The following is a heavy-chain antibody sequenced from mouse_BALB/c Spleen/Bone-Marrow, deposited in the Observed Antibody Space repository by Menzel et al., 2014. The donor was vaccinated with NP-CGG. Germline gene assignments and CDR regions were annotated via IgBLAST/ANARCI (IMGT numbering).Heavy chain of an antibody. D-gene: IGHD2-2*01. V-gene: IGHV14-3*02. J-gene: IGHJ3*01. CDR3: ARNYGYGKSFAY. CDR1: GFNIKDTY. CDR2: IDPANGNT. Sequence: EVKLEESGAELVKPGASVKLSCTASGFNIKDTYMHWVKQRPEQGLEWIGRIDPANGNTKYDPKFQGKATITADTSSNTAYLQLSSLTSADTAVYYCARNYGYGKSFAYWGQGTLVTVSA.